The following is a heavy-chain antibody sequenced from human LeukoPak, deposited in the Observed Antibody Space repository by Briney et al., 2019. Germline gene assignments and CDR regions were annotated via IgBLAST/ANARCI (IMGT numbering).Heavy chain of an antibody. CDR3: ATLGIVAGLGYDY. J-gene: IGHJ4*02. D-gene: IGHD6-19*01. CDR2: ISGSGGST. CDR1: GFTFSSYA. V-gene: IGHV3-23*01. Sequence: GGSLRLSCAASGFTFSSYAMSWVRQAPGKGLEWVSAISGSGGSTYYADSVKGRVTISRENSKNTLYLQMNSLRADDTAVYYCATLGIVAGLGYDYWGQGNLVTVSS.